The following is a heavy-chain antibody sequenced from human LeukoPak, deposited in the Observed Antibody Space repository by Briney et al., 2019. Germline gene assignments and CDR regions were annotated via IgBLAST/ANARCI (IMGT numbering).Heavy chain of an antibody. CDR2: ISSGSGTI. V-gene: IGHV3-48*02. CDR1: GFTFSSYS. Sequence: GGSLRLSCAASGFTFSSYSMNWVRQAPGKGLEWVSYISSGSGTIYYADSVKGRFTISRDNAQNSLYLQMNSLRDEDTAVYYCARELLERLRGAFDIWGQGTLVTVSS. D-gene: IGHD1-1*01. CDR3: ARELLERLRGAFDI. J-gene: IGHJ3*02.